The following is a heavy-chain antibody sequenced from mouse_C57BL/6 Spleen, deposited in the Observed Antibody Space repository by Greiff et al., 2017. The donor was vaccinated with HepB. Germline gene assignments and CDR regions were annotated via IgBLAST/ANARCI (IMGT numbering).Heavy chain of an antibody. D-gene: IGHD1-1*01. V-gene: IGHV14-4*01. Sequence: VQLQQSGAELVRPGASVKLSCTASGFNIKDDYMHWVKQRPEQGLEWIGWIDPENGDTEYASKFQGKATITADTSSNTAYLQLSSLTSEDTAVYYCTTGGSTTVVGMDYWGQGTSVTVSS. CDR3: TTGGSTTVVGMDY. J-gene: IGHJ4*01. CDR1: GFNIKDDY. CDR2: IDPENGDT.